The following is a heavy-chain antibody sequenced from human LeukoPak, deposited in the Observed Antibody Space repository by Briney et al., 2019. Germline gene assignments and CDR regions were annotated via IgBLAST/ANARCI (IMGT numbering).Heavy chain of an antibody. J-gene: IGHJ5*02. Sequence: ASVKVSCKASGYTFTSNGISWVRQAPGQGLEWMGWISAYNGHTNYAQKLQGRVTMTTDTSTSTDYLELSSLRSEDTAVYYCARDNSVRDEAWWFNPWGQGTLVTVSS. D-gene: IGHD5-24*01. CDR2: ISAYNGHT. CDR1: GYTFTSNG. V-gene: IGHV1-18*01. CDR3: ARDNSVRDEAWWFNP.